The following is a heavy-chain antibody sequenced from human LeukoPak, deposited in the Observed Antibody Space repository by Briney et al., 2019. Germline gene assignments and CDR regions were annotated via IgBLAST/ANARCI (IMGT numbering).Heavy chain of an antibody. J-gene: IGHJ5*02. D-gene: IGHD3-3*01. Sequence: GGSLRLSCAASGSNFNMYAMTWVRQAPGKGLEWGFEISGSGSNTYYAESVKARFTISRDNSKKMLYLDMNSLRTEDTAMYYCARGQVFWSGYYLSWGQGTQVTVSS. CDR2: ISGSGSNT. CDR3: ARGQVFWSGYYLS. CDR1: GSNFNMYA. V-gene: IGHV3-23*01.